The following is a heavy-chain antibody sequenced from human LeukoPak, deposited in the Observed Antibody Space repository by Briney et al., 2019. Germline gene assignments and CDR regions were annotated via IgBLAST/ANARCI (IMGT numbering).Heavy chain of an antibody. D-gene: IGHD6-19*01. CDR2: IIPIFGTA. V-gene: IGHV1-69*05. J-gene: IGHJ4*02. CDR3: VRAPIAVAGNFDY. Sequence: APVKVSCKASGGTFSSYAISWVRQAPGQGLEWMGRIIPIFGTANYAQKFQGRVTITTDESTNTAYMELSSLRSEDTAVYYCVRAPIAVAGNFDYSGQGTLVTVSS. CDR1: GGTFSSYA.